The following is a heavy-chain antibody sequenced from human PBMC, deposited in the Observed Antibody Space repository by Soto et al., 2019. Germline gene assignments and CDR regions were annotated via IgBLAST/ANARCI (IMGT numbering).Heavy chain of an antibody. V-gene: IGHV1-46*02. CDR3: ARGRDDSDVPRWDY. D-gene: IGHD4-17*01. Sequence: QVQLMQSGAEVRKPGASVRLSCETSGYNFKQYYIHWVRQAPGQGLEWMGIINLRGGTTEYAHKFRGRVTVTGDTSTSTAYMELRSLRSEDTAIYFCARGRDDSDVPRWDYWGQGTLVTVSS. CDR1: GYNFKQYY. CDR2: INLRGGTT. J-gene: IGHJ4*02.